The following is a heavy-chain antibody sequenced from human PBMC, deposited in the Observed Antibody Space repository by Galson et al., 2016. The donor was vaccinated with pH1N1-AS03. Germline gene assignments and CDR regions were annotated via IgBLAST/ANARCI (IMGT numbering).Heavy chain of an antibody. V-gene: IGHV1-2*04. CDR1: GYIFTGFY. CDR2: INTDSGVT. CDR3: AREPRGPCTRATCPTTYYFGMDV. D-gene: IGHD2-8*01. J-gene: IGHJ6*02. Sequence: SVKVSCKASGYIFTGFYVHWVRQAPGQGLEWMGWINTDSGVTNYAQKFEAWVTMTRDTSVSTAYMELYGLKSDDTAVYYCAREPRGPCTRATCPTTYYFGMDVWGQGTTVIVSS.